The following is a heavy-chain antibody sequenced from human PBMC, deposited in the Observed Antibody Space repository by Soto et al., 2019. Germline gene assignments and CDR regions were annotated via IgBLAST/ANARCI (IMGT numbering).Heavy chain of an antibody. CDR2: IYYSGST. V-gene: IGHV4-30-4*01. CDR1: GGSISSGDYY. Sequence: SETLSLTCTVSGGSISSGDYYWSWIRQPPGKGLEWIGYIYYSGSTYYNPSLKSRVTISVDTSKNQFSLKLSSVTAADTAVYYCARARPIYSSSWGDYGMDVWGQGTTVTVSS. J-gene: IGHJ6*02. D-gene: IGHD6-13*01. CDR3: ARARPIYSSSWGDYGMDV.